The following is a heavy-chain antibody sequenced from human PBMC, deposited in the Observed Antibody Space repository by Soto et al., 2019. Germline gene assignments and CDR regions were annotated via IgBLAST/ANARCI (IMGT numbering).Heavy chain of an antibody. CDR3: AKVSPDDSSGYHRGIDY. D-gene: IGHD3-22*01. CDR1: GFTFSSYA. Sequence: EVQLLESGGGLVQPGGSQRLSCAASGFTFSSYALIWVRQAPGKGLEWVSIISGSGGITYYADSVKGRFTTSRDNSKNTLYLQMTSLRAEDTAAYYCAKVSPDDSSGYHRGIDYWGQGTLVTVSA. J-gene: IGHJ4*02. CDR2: ISGSGGIT. V-gene: IGHV3-23*01.